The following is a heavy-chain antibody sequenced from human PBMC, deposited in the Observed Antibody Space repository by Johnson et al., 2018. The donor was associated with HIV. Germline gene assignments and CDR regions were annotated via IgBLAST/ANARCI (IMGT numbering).Heavy chain of an antibody. CDR2: IKSKTDGGTT. CDR1: GFTFSSYA. CDR3: ITGGSGRIPSGAFDI. V-gene: IGHV3-15*01. D-gene: IGHD1-26*01. Sequence: EVQLVESGGGLVQPGGSLRLSCVASGFTFSSYAMSWVRQAPGKGLEWVGRIKSKTDGGTTDYAAPVKGKFTISRDDSKTTLYLQMNSLKTEDTAVYYCITGGSGRIPSGAFDIWGQGTMVTVSS. J-gene: IGHJ3*02.